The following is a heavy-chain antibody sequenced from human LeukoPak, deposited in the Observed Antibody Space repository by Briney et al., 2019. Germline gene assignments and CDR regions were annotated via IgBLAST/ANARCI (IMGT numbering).Heavy chain of an antibody. CDR3: ARRSSSGYYPPDY. D-gene: IGHD3-22*01. Sequence: SETLSLTCSVSGYSISSGYYWGWIRQPPGKGLEWIGSIYHSGSTYYNPSLKSRVTISVDTSKNQFSLKLSSVTATDTAVYYCARRSSSGYYPPDYWGQGTLVTVSS. CDR2: IYHSGST. V-gene: IGHV4-38-2*01. J-gene: IGHJ4*02. CDR1: GYSISSGYY.